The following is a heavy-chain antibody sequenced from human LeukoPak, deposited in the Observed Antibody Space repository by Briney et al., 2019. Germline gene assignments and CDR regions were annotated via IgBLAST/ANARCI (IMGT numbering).Heavy chain of an antibody. D-gene: IGHD3-22*01. CDR2: IYTSGST. Sequence: SETLSLTCTVAGGSISSYYWSWIRQPAGKGLEWIGRIYTSGSTNYNPSLKSRVTMSVDTSKNQFSLKLSSVTAADTAVYYCARDGYYYDSSGYYEKMYYFDYWGQGTLVTVSS. J-gene: IGHJ4*02. CDR3: ARDGYYYDSSGYYEKMYYFDY. CDR1: GGSISSYY. V-gene: IGHV4-4*07.